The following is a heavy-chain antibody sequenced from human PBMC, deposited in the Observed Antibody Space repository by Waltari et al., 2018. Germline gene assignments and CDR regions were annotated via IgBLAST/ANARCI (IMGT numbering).Heavy chain of an antibody. J-gene: IGHJ5*02. D-gene: IGHD3-3*01. Sequence: QVQLVQSGAEVKKPGSSVKVSCKASGGTFSSYTISWVRQAPGQGLEWMGWMNPNSGNTGYAQKFQGRVTMTRNTSISTAYMELSSLRSEDTAVYYCARAGEDDFWSGNWFDPWGQGTLVTVSS. CDR3: ARAGEDDFWSGNWFDP. CDR1: GGTFSSYT. V-gene: IGHV1-8*02. CDR2: MNPNSGNT.